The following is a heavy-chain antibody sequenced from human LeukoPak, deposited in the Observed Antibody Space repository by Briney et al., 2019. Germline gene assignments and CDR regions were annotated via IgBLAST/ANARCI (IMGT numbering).Heavy chain of an antibody. CDR1: GGSFSGYY. J-gene: IGHJ4*02. D-gene: IGHD6-13*01. CDR3: ARGHGGGIAAAGDNLDY. CDR2: INHSGST. V-gene: IGHV4-34*01. Sequence: SETLSLTCAAYGGSFSGYYWSWIRQPPGKGLEWIGEINHSGSTNYNPSLKSRVTISVDTSKNQFSLKLSSVTAADTAVYYCARGHGGGIAAAGDNLDYWGQGTLVTVSS.